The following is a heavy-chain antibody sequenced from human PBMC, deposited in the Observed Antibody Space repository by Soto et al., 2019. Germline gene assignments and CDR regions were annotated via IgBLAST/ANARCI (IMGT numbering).Heavy chain of an antibody. V-gene: IGHV4-59*01. CDR3: AVGHTSGSYYGHALF. CDR1: GVSISGYY. CDR2: IYSSGTT. Sequence: FETLSLTCTVSGVSISGYYWSWIRQPPGKGLEWIGYIYSSGTTNYNPSLKSRVTISLDTSKNQFSLKLTSVTAADTAVYYCAVGHTSGSYYGHALFWGQGTLVTVSS. D-gene: IGHD1-26*01. J-gene: IGHJ4*02.